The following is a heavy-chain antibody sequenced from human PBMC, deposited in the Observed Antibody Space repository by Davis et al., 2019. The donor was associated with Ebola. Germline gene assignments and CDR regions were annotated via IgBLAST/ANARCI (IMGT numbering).Heavy chain of an antibody. CDR1: GFTFNSYS. D-gene: IGHD6-19*01. Sequence: PGGSLRLSCAASGFTFNSYSMTWVRQAPGKGLEWVGRIKSKTDGGTTDYAAPVKGRFTISRDDSKNTLYLQMNSLKTEDTAVYYCEVAVAGTGYMDVWGQGTTVTVSS. CDR3: EVAVAGTGYMDV. CDR2: IKSKTDGGTT. J-gene: IGHJ6*02. V-gene: IGHV3-15*01.